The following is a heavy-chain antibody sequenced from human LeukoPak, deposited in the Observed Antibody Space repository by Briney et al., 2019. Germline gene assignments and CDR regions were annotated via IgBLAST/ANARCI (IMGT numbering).Heavy chain of an antibody. V-gene: IGHV4-61*05. Sequence: SETLSLTCTVSGGSISISNYYWSWIRQPPGKGLEWIGHTSYSGSINYNPSLKSRVTISVDTSKNQFSLKLSSVTAADTAVYYCARVRIAARPQYHFDYWGQGTLVTVSS. D-gene: IGHD6-6*01. J-gene: IGHJ4*02. CDR3: ARVRIAARPQYHFDY. CDR1: GGSISISNYY. CDR2: TSYSGSI.